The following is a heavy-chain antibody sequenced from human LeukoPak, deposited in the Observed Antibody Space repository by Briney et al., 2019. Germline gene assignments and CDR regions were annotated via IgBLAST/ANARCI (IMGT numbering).Heavy chain of an antibody. J-gene: IGHJ4*02. V-gene: IGHV3-30-3*01. Sequence: PGGSLRLSCAASGFTFSSYAMHWVRQAPGKGLEWVAVMSYDGSNKYYADSVRGRFTISSDNSKNTLFLHMNSLRAEDTAVYYCARDRSRVPVAGTFWGYWGQGTLVTVSS. CDR1: GFTFSSYA. CDR2: MSYDGSNK. CDR3: ARDRSRVPVAGTFWGY. D-gene: IGHD6-19*01.